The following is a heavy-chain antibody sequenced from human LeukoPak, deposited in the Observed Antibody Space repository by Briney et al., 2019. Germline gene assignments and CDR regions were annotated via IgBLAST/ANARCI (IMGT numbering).Heavy chain of an antibody. D-gene: IGHD6-19*01. CDR2: IIPILGIA. CDR3: AVPLTGIAVAGTGDI. V-gene: IGHV1-69*04. Sequence: SVKVSCKASGGTFSSYAISWVRQAPGQGLEWMGRIIPILGIANYAQKFQGRVTITADKSTSTAYMELSSLRSEDTAVYYCAVPLTGIAVAGTGDIWGQGTMVTVSS. J-gene: IGHJ3*02. CDR1: GGTFSSYA.